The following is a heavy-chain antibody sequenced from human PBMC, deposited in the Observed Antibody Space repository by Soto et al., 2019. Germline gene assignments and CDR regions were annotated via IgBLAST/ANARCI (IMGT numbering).Heavy chain of an antibody. Sequence: ASMKVSCKASGYTFTVYYVHLVRQAPGQGFEWMGWINANSGGTNYAQKFQGWVTMTRDTSISTAYMELSRLRSDDTAVYYCARGGITGTPYYYYYMDVWGKGTTVTVSS. V-gene: IGHV1-2*04. J-gene: IGHJ6*03. CDR3: ARGGITGTPYYYYYMDV. D-gene: IGHD1-20*01. CDR2: INANSGGT. CDR1: GYTFTVYY.